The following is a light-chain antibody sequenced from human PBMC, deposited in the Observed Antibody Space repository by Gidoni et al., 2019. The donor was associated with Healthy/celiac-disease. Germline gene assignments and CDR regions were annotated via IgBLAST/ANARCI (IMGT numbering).Light chain of an antibody. J-gene: IGKJ4*01. CDR1: QSVSSN. Sequence: IVMTQSTATLSVSPGERATLSCSASQSVSSNLAGYQQKPGQAPRLLIDGASTRATGIPARFSGSGSVTEFTLTICCLQSEDFAVYYCQQYNNWPPLTFGGGTEVEVK. V-gene: IGKV3-15*01. CDR2: GAS. CDR3: QQYNNWPPLT.